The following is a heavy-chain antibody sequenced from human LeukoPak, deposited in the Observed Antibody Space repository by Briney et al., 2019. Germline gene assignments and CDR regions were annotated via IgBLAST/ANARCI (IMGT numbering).Heavy chain of an antibody. J-gene: IGHJ5*02. D-gene: IGHD6-6*01. V-gene: IGHV1-8*01. CDR2: MNPNSGNT. Sequence: ASVKVSCKASGYTFTSYDINWVRQATGQGLEWMGWMNPNSGNTGYARKFQGRVTMTRNTSISTAYMELSSLRSEDTAVYYCARDRQLGTNWFDPWGQGTLVTVSS. CDR3: ARDRQLGTNWFDP. CDR1: GYTFTSYD.